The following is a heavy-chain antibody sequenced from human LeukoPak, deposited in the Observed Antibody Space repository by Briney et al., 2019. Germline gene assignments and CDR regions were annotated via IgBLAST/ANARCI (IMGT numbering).Heavy chain of an antibody. CDR3: ARESGIQRFLERGRPYPLDH. CDR2: IREDGNER. J-gene: IGHJ4*02. Sequence: GGSLRLSCEGSGFIFNKYWMSWVRQAPGKGLEWVASIREDGNERYSVDSVRGRFTISRDNAKKSVYLQMNSLRSEDTAVYYCARESGIQRFLERGRPYPLDHWGQGTLVTVSS. CDR1: GFIFNKYW. V-gene: IGHV3-7*01. D-gene: IGHD3-3*01.